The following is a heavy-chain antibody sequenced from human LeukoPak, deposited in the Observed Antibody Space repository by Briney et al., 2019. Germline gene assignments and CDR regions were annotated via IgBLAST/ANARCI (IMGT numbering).Heavy chain of an antibody. D-gene: IGHD1-26*01. J-gene: IGHJ5*02. CDR3: ALRPKSGANWFDP. CDR2: IYWHDDK. V-gene: IGHV2-5*01. CDR1: GFSLTTRGLG. Sequence: ESCPTLVKPTHTLTLTCSFSGFSLTTRGLGVAWIRQPPAKALEWLALIYWHDDKACSPSLKRRLTITKDTSKNQVVLTMTNMDPVDTATYFCALRPKSGANWFDPWGQATLVTVSS.